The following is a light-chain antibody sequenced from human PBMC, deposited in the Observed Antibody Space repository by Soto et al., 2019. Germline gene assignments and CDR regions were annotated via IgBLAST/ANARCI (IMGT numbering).Light chain of an antibody. CDR2: ENY. CDR3: GAWDGSLNGGV. V-gene: IGLV1-51*02. J-gene: IGLJ2*01. CDR1: SSNIGSYS. Sequence: QSVLTQPPSVSAAPGQKVTISCSGRSSNIGSYSVSCYQQLPGTAPKLLIYENYERPSGIPDRFSGSKSGTSATLGITGLQTGDEADYYCGAWDGSLNGGVFGGGTKLTVL.